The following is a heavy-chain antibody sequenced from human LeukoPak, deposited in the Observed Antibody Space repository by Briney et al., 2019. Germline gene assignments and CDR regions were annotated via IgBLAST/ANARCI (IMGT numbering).Heavy chain of an antibody. D-gene: IGHD3-22*01. CDR2: VSGSGGST. Sequence: GGSLRLSCAASGFTFSSYAMSWVRQAPGKGLEWVSAVSGSGGSTYYPDSVKGRFTISRDNSKNTVYLQMNSLRAEDTAVYYCAKGPDSSCRPRGGFDYWGQGTLVTVSS. CDR3: AKGPDSSCRPRGGFDY. CDR1: GFTFSSYA. J-gene: IGHJ4*02. V-gene: IGHV3-23*01.